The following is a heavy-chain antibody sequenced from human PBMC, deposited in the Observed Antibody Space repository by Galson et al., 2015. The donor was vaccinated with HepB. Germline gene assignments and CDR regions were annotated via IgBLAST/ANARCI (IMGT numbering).Heavy chain of an antibody. J-gene: IGHJ6*02. CDR3: ATGRRFEAARPYNYYGMVD. D-gene: IGHD6-6*01. V-gene: IGHV1-24*01. CDR2: FDPEDGET. CDR1: GYTLTELS. Sequence: SVKVSCKVSGYTLTELSMHWVRQAPGKGLEWMGGFDPEDGETIYAQKFQGRVTMTEDTSTDTAYMELSSLRSEDTAVYYCATGRRFEAARPYNYYGMVDWGHGTPVAVSS.